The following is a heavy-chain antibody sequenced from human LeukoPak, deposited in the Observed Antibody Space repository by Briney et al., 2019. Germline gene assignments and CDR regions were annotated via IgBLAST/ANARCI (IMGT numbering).Heavy chain of an antibody. J-gene: IGHJ6*03. CDR1: GFTFSNYA. Sequence: GESLRLSCAASGFTFSNYAMDWVRQAPGKGLEWVAVISFDGSNKYYADSVNGRFTISRDNSKNTLYLQMNSLRTDDTAVYYCARDLFVGESYYYYMDVWGKGTTVTVSS. D-gene: IGHD3-16*01. V-gene: IGHV3-30*04. CDR3: ARDLFVGESYYYYMDV. CDR2: ISFDGSNK.